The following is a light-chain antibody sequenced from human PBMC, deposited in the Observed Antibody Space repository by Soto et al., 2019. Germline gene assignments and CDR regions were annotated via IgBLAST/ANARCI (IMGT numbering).Light chain of an antibody. CDR1: QSVSSSY. J-gene: IGKJ4*01. Sequence: IVMTQSPATRSVSPGERATLPCRASQSVSSSYLAWYQQKPGQAPRLLIYGASSRATGIPDRFSGSGPGTDFTLTINSLQSEDFAVYYCQRYNNWPLTFGGGTKVDI. CDR3: QRYNNWPLT. CDR2: GAS. V-gene: IGKV3D-15*01.